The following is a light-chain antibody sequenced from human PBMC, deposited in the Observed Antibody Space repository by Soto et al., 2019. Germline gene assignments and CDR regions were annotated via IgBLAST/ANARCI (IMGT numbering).Light chain of an antibody. V-gene: IGKV4-1*01. CDR3: QQYYSTPWT. Sequence: DIVMTQSPDSLAVSLGESSTINCKSSQSFLYSSNNKNYLASYQQKPGQPPKLLIYWASTRESGVPDRFSGSGSGTGFTLTISSLQAEDVAVYYCQQYYSTPWTFGQGTKVDIK. CDR2: WAS. CDR1: QSFLYSSNNKNY. J-gene: IGKJ1*01.